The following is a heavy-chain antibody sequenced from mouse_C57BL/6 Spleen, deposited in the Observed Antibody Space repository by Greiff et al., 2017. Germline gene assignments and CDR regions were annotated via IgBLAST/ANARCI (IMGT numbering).Heavy chain of an antibody. V-gene: IGHV1-82*01. D-gene: IGHD2-12*01. J-gene: IGHJ2*01. CDR2: IYPGDGDT. CDR3: ARYDKAPYFDY. CDR1: GYAFSSSW. Sequence: QVQLQQSGPELVKPGASVKISCKASGYAFSSSWMNWVKQRPGKGLEWIGRIYPGDGDTNYNGKFKGKATLTADKSSSTAYMQLSSLTSEDSAVYFCARYDKAPYFDYWGQGTTLTVSS.